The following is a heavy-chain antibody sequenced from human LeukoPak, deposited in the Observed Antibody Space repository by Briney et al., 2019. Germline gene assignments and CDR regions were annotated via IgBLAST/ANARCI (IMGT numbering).Heavy chain of an antibody. V-gene: IGHV4-61*01. J-gene: IGHJ5*02. CDR2: IYYSGST. CDR3: ARVDRFNWFDP. CDR1: GGSVSSGSYY. D-gene: IGHD2-2*03. Sequence: SETLSLTCTVSGGSVSSGSYYWSWIRQPPGKGLEWIGYIYYSGSTNYNPSLKSRVTISVDTSKKQFSLKLSSVTAADTAVYYCARVDRFNWFDPWGQGTLVTVSS.